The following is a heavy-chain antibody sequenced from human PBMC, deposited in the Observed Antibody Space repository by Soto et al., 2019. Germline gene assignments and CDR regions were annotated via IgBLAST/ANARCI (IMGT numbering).Heavy chain of an antibody. D-gene: IGHD3-16*01. CDR1: GFTFSDYA. Sequence: GGSLRLSCVASGFTFSDYAMTWVRQAPGKGLEWVATISATGGNIEYTDSLKGRFTISRDNSKNTLYLQLNGLTSDDTAVHYCAKVAGGLGYFDLWGRGTLVTLSS. CDR2: ISATGGNI. J-gene: IGHJ2*01. CDR3: AKVAGGLGYFDL. V-gene: IGHV3-23*01.